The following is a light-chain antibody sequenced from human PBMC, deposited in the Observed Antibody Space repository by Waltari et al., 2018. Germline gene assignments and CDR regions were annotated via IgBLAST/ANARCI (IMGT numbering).Light chain of an antibody. CDR2: EVS. CDR1: SRDAGGYND. Sequence: QSALPHPASVSGSPGPSVTISRTGTSRDAGGYNDVSCYQQHPGKAPKLIIYEVSNRPSGVSKRFSGSKSDNTASLPISGPQAEDEADYYCSSYTSSSTLVFGGGTKLTVL. CDR3: SSYTSSSTLV. V-gene: IGLV2-14*01. J-gene: IGLJ2*01.